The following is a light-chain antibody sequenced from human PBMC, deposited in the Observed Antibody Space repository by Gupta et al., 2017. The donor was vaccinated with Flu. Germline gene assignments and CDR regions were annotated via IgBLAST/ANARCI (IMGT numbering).Light chain of an antibody. Sequence: VTISCTRSSGSIASNYVQWYQQRPGSSPTTVIYEDNQRPSGVPDRFSGSIDSSSNSASLTISGLKTEDEADYYCQSYDSSNHKVFGGGTKLTVL. CDR1: SGSIASNY. CDR2: EDN. V-gene: IGLV6-57*01. CDR3: QSYDSSNHKV. J-gene: IGLJ3*02.